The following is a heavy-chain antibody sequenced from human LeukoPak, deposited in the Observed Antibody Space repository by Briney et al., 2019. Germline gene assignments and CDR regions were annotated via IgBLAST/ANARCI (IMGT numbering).Heavy chain of an antibody. Sequence: SETLSLTCTVSGGSISSYYWSWIRQPPGEGLEWIGYIYYSGSTNYNPSLKSRVTISVDTSKNQFSLKLSPVTAADTAVYYCARDSGDAFDIWGQGTMVTVSS. CDR1: GGSISSYY. J-gene: IGHJ3*02. D-gene: IGHD3-10*01. V-gene: IGHV4-59*01. CDR2: IYYSGST. CDR3: ARDSGDAFDI.